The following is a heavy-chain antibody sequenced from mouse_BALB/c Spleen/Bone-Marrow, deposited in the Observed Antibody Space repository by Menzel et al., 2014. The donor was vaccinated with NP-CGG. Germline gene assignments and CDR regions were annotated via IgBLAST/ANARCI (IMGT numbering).Heavy chain of an antibody. D-gene: IGHD1-1*01. J-gene: IGHJ4*01. Sequence: VKLVESGAELARPGASVKMSCKASGYTFTTYTMHWVQQRPGQGLEWVGYINPSTGFTNYKQIFKDKATLAADKSSSTAYMQLSSLTSEDSAVYYCARGGFLLRSLALDYWGRGTSVTVSS. CDR2: INPSTGFT. CDR1: GYTFTTYT. V-gene: IGHV1-4*01. CDR3: ARGGFLLRSLALDY.